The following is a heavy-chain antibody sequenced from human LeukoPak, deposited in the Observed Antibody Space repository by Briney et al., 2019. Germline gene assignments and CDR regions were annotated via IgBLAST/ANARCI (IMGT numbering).Heavy chain of an antibody. D-gene: IGHD1-26*01. Sequence: PSETLSLTCAVYGGSFSGYYWSWIRQPPGKGLEWIGEINHSGSTNYNPSLKSRVTISVDTSKNQFSLKLSSVTAADTAVYYCARLTTGQWELYWFDPWGQGTLVTVSS. V-gene: IGHV4-34*01. CDR1: GGSFSGYY. J-gene: IGHJ5*02. CDR3: ARLTTGQWELYWFDP. CDR2: INHSGST.